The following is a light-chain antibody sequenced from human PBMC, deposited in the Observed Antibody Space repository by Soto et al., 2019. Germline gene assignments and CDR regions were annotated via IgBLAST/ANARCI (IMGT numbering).Light chain of an antibody. V-gene: IGKV3-11*01. Sequence: EIVLTQSPATLSLSPGERATLSCRASQSVSSYLAWYQQKPGQAPRLLIYDASTRATGIPARFSGSGSGTDFTLPISSLEPEDFAVYYCQQRSNWSLTFGGGTKVEIK. J-gene: IGKJ4*01. CDR1: QSVSSY. CDR2: DAS. CDR3: QQRSNWSLT.